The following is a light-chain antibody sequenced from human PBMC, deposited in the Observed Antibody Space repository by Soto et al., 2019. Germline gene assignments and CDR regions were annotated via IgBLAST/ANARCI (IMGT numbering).Light chain of an antibody. CDR2: DVS. V-gene: IGLV2-11*01. Sequence: QSALTQPRSASGSPGQSVTISCTGTSSDVGGYNYVSWYQQHPGKAPKLMIYDVSKRPSGVPDRFSGSKSGNTASLTISGLQAEDEADYYCCSYAGSYTPFGTGTKLTVL. CDR3: CSYAGSYTP. CDR1: SSDVGGYNY. J-gene: IGLJ1*01.